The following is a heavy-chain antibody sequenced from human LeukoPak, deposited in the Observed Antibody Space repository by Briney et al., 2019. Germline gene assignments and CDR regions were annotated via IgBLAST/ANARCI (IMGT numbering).Heavy chain of an antibody. Sequence: SVKVSCKASGGTLINLAISWVRQAPGQGLEWMGGIIPIFATPNYPQKFQGRVTITADESTSTAYMELSSLTSDDTAVYFCARRHCGGDCSSTYYYYYGLDVWGQGTTVAVSS. D-gene: IGHD2-21*02. J-gene: IGHJ6*02. CDR2: IIPIFATP. V-gene: IGHV1-69*13. CDR3: ARRHCGGDCSSTYYYYYGLDV. CDR1: GGTLINLA.